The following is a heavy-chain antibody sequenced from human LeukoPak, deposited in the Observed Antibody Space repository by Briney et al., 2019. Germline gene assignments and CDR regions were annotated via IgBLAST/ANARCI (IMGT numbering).Heavy chain of an antibody. Sequence: GGSLRLSCAASGFTFSSYAMHWVRQAPGKGLEWVAIISYGGNNKYYADSVEGRFTISRDNSKNTMYLQMNSLRAEDTAVYYCARESLAGDGYNKDCWGQGTLVTVSS. J-gene: IGHJ4*02. CDR2: ISYGGNNK. CDR1: GFTFSSYA. CDR3: ARESLAGDGYNKDC. V-gene: IGHV3-30*01. D-gene: IGHD5-24*01.